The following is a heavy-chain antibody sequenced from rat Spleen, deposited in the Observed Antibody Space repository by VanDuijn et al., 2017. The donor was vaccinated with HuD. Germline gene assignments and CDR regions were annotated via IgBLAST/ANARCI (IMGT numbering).Heavy chain of an antibody. D-gene: IGHD1-11*01. J-gene: IGHJ1*01. V-gene: IGHV5-36*01. Sequence: EVKLVESGGGLVQPGRSLKLSCAASGFTFDDYGMAWVRQAPKNGLEWVASINWGGSSTYYPDNVKGRFTISRDNAKNALYLQMNNLRSEDTAIYYCAGGGWYFDFWGPGTMVTVSS. CDR2: INWGGSST. CDR3: AGGGWYFDF. CDR1: GFTFDDYG.